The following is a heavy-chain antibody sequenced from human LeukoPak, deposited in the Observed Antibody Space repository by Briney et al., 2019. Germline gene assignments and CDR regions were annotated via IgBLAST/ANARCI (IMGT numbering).Heavy chain of an antibody. CDR3: ARMGGYSGYATH. V-gene: IGHV4-59*08. CDR2: IHYSGTT. Sequence: PSETLSLTCTVSGGSISTYYWSWIRQPPGKGLEWIGYIHYSGTTNYNPSLKNRVTISLDTSKNQFSLNLSFVTAADTAVYYCARMGGYSGYATHWGQGTLVTVSS. D-gene: IGHD5-12*01. CDR1: GGSISTYY. J-gene: IGHJ4*02.